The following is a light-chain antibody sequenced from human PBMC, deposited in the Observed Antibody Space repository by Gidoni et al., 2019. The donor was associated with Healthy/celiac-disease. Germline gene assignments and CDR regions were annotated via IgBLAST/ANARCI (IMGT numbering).Light chain of an antibody. J-gene: IGKJ4*01. V-gene: IGKV1-39*01. Sequence: DIQKNPPPSSLSASVGDRVTITCRASQSISSYVNWYQQKPGKAPKLLLYAASSLQSGVPSMFSGSGSGTDFTLTISSLQPEDFATYYCQQSYSTPLTFXGXTKVEIK. CDR3: QQSYSTPLT. CDR1: QSISSY. CDR2: AAS.